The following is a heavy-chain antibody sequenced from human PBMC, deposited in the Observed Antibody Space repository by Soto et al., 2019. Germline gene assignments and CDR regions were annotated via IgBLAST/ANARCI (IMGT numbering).Heavy chain of an antibody. Sequence: PVGSLRLSCTASGFTFGDYSMTWFRRAPGKGLEWLGFIRKKSYGGTAEYAASLSGRFTISRDDSNSIAYLQLNSLKPEDTAVYYCTRAVYYYDSSGPFDLWGRGTLVTVSS. J-gene: IGHJ3*01. CDR2: IRKKSYGGTA. CDR1: GFTFGDYS. V-gene: IGHV3-49*03. CDR3: TRAVYYYDSSGPFDL. D-gene: IGHD3-22*01.